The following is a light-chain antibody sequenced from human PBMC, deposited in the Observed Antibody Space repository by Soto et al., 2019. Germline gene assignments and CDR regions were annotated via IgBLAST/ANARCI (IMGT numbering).Light chain of an antibody. J-gene: IGLJ1*01. CDR2: DVS. Sequence: QSVVTQPAPPSGAPRQSIPLSFTGTRSDVVGYNYVSWYQQHPGKAPKLMIYDVSNRPSGVSNRFSGSKSGNTASLTISGLQAEDEADYYCSSYTSSSSYVFGTG. V-gene: IGLV2-14*01. CDR1: RSDVVGYNY. CDR3: SSYTSSSSYV.